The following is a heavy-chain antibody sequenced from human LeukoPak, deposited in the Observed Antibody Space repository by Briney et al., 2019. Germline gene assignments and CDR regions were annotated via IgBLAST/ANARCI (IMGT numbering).Heavy chain of an antibody. CDR2: ISYDGSNK. CDR3: ARDFLSYDYVWGSYRIVGAFDY. V-gene: IGHV3-30*04. J-gene: IGHJ4*02. D-gene: IGHD3-16*02. CDR1: GFTFSSYA. Sequence: GGSLRLSCAASGFTFSSYAMHWVRQAPGKGLEWVAVISYDGSNKYYADSVKGRFTISRDNSKNTLYLQMNSLRAEDTAVYYCARDFLSYDYVWGSYRIVGAFDYWGQGTLVTVSS.